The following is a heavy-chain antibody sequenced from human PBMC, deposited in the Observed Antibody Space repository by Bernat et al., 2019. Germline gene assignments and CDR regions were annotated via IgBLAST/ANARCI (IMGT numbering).Heavy chain of an antibody. V-gene: IGHV3-53*01. J-gene: IGHJ4*02. CDR2: ITGNAGST. CDR3: AKERLGYFDY. CDR1: GFTVSTNY. Sequence: EVQLVESGGGLIQPGGSLRLSCAASGFTVSTNYMSWVRQAPGKGLEWVSVITGNAGSTYYADSVKGRFTISRDNSKNTLYLQMNSLRAEDTAVYYCAKERLGYFDYWGQGTLVTVSS.